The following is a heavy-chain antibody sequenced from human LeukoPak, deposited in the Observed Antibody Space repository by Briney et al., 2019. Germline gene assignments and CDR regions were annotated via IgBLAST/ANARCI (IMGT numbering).Heavy chain of an antibody. J-gene: IGHJ6*03. CDR3: ARDRIVVVPAAIEGLYYYYYMDV. CDR2: IYTSGST. V-gene: IGHV4-61*02. CDR1: GGSISSGSYY. Sequence: PSQTLSLTCTVSGGSISSGSYYWSWIRQPAGKGLEWIGRIYTSGSTNYNPSLKSRVTISVDTSKNQFSLKLCSVTAADTAVYYCARDRIVVVPAAIEGLYYYYYMDVWGKGTTVTVSS. D-gene: IGHD2-2*01.